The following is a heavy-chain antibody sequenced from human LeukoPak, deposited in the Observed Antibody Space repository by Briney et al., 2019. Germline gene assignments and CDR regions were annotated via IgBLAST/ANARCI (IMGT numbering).Heavy chain of an antibody. CDR1: GYTLTELS. Sequence: VASVKVSCKASGYTLTELSIHWVRQAPGKGLEWMGGFDPEDGETTYAQKFQGRVTMTEDTSTDTAYMEVSDLRSDDTAMYYRATDGDTGMAAWSFDIWGPGTMVTVSS. V-gene: IGHV1-24*01. CDR2: FDPEDGET. J-gene: IGHJ3*02. D-gene: IGHD3-10*01. CDR3: ATDGDTGMAAWSFDI.